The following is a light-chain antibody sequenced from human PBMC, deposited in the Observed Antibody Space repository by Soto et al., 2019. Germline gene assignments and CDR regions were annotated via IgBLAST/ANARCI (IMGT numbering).Light chain of an antibody. J-gene: IGLJ3*02. V-gene: IGLV1-40*01. CDR3: ASWDDNLNGGV. Sequence: QSVLTQPPSVSGAPGQRVTISCTGSSSNIGAGYDVHWYQQLPGTAPKLLIYDDSNRPSGVPDRFSGSKSGTSASLAINGLHSEDEADYYCASWDDNLNGGVFGGVTKLTVL. CDR2: DDS. CDR1: SSNIGAGYD.